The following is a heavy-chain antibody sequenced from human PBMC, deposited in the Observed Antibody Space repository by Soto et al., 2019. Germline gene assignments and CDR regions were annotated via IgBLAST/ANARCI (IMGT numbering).Heavy chain of an antibody. Sequence: PGGSLRLSCAASGFTFTRYSMNWVRQAPGKGLEWVSSISSATNYIYYGDSMKGRFTISRDNAKNSLYLEMNSLRAEDTAVYYCARESEDLTSNFDYWGQGTLVTVSS. CDR3: ARESEDLTSNFDY. CDR2: ISSATNYI. J-gene: IGHJ4*02. CDR1: GFTFTRYS. V-gene: IGHV3-21*06.